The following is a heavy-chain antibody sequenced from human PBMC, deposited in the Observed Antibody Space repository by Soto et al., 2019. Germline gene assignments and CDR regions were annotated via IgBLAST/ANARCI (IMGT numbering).Heavy chain of an antibody. Sequence: PGGSLRLSCAASGFTFTRYSMNWVRQAPGKGLEWVSSISSATNYIYYGDSMKGRFTISRDNAKNSLYLEMNSLRAEDTAVYYCARESEDLTSNFDYWGQGTLVTVSS. CDR3: ARESEDLTSNFDY. CDR2: ISSATNYI. J-gene: IGHJ4*02. CDR1: GFTFTRYS. V-gene: IGHV3-21*06.